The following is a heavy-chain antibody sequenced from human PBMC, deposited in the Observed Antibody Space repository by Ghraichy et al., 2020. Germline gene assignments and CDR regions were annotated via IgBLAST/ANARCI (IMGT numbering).Heavy chain of an antibody. D-gene: IGHD3-22*01. CDR1: GYTFTGYY. CDR2: INPNSGGT. CDR3: ARALPYDSRPLDYYYYGMDV. J-gene: IGHJ6*02. V-gene: IGHV1-2*04. Sequence: ASVKVSCKASGYTFTGYYMHWVRQAPGQGLEWMGWINPNSGGTNYAQKFQGWVTMTRDTSISTAYMELSRLRSDDTAVYYCARALPYDSRPLDYYYYGMDVWGQGTTVTVSS.